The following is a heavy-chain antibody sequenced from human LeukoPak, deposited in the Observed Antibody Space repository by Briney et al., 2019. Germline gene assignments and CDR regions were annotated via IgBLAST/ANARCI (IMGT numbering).Heavy chain of an antibody. V-gene: IGHV4-34*01. CDR3: ARVLGGSPPYDAFDI. CDR1: GGSFSGYY. D-gene: IGHD2-15*01. CDR2: INHSGST. J-gene: IGHJ3*02. Sequence: SETLSLTCAVYGGSFSGYYWSWIRQPPGKGLEWIGEINHSGSTNYNPSLKSRVTISVDTSKKQFSLKLSSVTAADTAVYYFARVLGGSPPYDAFDIWGQGTMVTVSS.